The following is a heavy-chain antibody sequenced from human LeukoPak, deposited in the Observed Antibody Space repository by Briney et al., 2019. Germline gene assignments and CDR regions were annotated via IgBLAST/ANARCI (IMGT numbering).Heavy chain of an antibody. D-gene: IGHD6-19*01. CDR3: AKDLPASGWAFDY. J-gene: IGHJ4*02. Sequence: ADSVKGRFTISGDNSQNTLYLQMNSLRADDTAVYYCAKDLPASGWAFDYWGQGTLVTVSS. V-gene: IGHV3-23*01.